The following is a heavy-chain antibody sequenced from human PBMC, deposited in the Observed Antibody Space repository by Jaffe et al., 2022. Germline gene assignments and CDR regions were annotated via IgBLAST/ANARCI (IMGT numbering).Heavy chain of an antibody. D-gene: IGHD3-3*01. J-gene: IGHJ4*02. CDR3: ARAELRFLEWLWIDY. CDR1: GFTFSSYS. Sequence: EVQLVESGGGLVQPGGSLRLSCAASGFTFSSYSMNWVRQAPGKGLEWVSYISSSSSTIYYADSVKGRFTISRDNAKNSLYLQMNSLRAEDTAVYYCARAELRFLEWLWIDYWGQGTLVTVSS. V-gene: IGHV3-48*01. CDR2: ISSSSSTI.